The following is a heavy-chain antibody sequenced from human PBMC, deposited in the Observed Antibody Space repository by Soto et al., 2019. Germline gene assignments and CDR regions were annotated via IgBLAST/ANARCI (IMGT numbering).Heavy chain of an antibody. J-gene: IGHJ4*02. D-gene: IGHD6-19*01. Sequence: GSLRLSCAASGFTFSSYAMSWVRQAPGKGLEWVSAISGSGGSTYYADSVKGRFTISRDNSKNTLYLQMDSLRAEDTAVYYCAKVAVAGTFSYYFDYWGQGTLVTVSS. CDR1: GFTFSSYA. CDR2: ISGSGGST. V-gene: IGHV3-23*01. CDR3: AKVAVAGTFSYYFDY.